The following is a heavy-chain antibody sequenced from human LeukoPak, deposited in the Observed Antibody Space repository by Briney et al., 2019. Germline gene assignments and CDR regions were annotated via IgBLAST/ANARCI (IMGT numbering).Heavy chain of an antibody. CDR3: ARDRGNQRGYYYYYMDV. CDR2: ISGSGGSGGST. D-gene: IGHD1-14*01. V-gene: IGHV3-23*01. J-gene: IGHJ6*03. Sequence: GGSLRLSCAASGFTFNHYAMNWVRQAPGKGLEWVSAISGSGGSGGSTYYADSVKGRFTISRDNAKNSLYLQMNSLRAEDTAVYYCARDRGNQRGYYYYYMDVWGKGTTVTVSS. CDR1: GFTFNHYA.